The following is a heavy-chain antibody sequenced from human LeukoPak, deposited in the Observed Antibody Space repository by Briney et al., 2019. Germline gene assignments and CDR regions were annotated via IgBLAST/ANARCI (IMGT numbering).Heavy chain of an antibody. D-gene: IGHD3-10*01. Sequence: SETLSLTCSVSDYSISSGFYWGWIRQPPGKGLEWIGSIYHNGVTFYKSSLRSRVSISVDTSKNELSLRLNSVTATDTAVYYCAKSNGYGLVDIWGQGTMVTVSS. CDR2: IYHNGVT. CDR1: DYSISSGFY. V-gene: IGHV4-38-2*02. J-gene: IGHJ3*02. CDR3: AKSNGYGLVDI.